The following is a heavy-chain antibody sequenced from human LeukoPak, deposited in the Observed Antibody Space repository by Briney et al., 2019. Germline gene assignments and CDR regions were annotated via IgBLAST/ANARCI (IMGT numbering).Heavy chain of an antibody. D-gene: IGHD2-21*01. J-gene: IGHJ4*02. CDR2: INAGNGDT. Sequence: ASVKVSCKASGYTFTKYVVHWVRQAPGQRPEWMGWINAGNGDTKYSQNFQDRVTITRDTSANTAYMELSSLTSEDAALYYCARDDCGDTCYPGGYWGQGTLVTVSS. V-gene: IGHV1-3*01. CDR1: GYTFTKYV. CDR3: ARDDCGDTCYPGGY.